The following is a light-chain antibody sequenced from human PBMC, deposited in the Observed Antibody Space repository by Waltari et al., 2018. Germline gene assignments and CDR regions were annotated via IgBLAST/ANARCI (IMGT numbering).Light chain of an antibody. CDR3: SSQSSNDVVL. CDR1: STDVGGYNS. J-gene: IGLJ2*01. V-gene: IGLV2-14*01. CDR2: DVS. Sequence: QSALTQPASVSGSPGQSVTIVCAGTSTDVGGYNSVSWYKEHPGQAPRVIIYDVSDRTSGVSDRFSGSKSGNTASLTISGLQAEDEANYYCSSQSSNDVVLFGGGTKLTVL.